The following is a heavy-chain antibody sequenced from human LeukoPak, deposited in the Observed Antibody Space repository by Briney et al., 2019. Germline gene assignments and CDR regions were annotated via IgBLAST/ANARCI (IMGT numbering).Heavy chain of an antibody. CDR1: GYSFTSYW. V-gene: IGHV5-51*01. Sequence: GESLKISCKGSGYSFTSYWIGWVRQMPGKGLEWMGIIYPGDSDTRYSPSFQGQVTISADKSISTAYLQWSSLKASDTAMYYCARRTPYLGLVYHYYFDYWGQGTLVTVSS. CDR3: ARRTPYLGLVYHYYFDY. J-gene: IGHJ4*02. CDR2: IYPGDSDT. D-gene: IGHD2-2*02.